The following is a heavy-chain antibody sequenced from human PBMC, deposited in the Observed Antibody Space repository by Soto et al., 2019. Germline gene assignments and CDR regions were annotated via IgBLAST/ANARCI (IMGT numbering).Heavy chain of an antibody. Sequence: PSETLSLTCTVSGGSISSSSYYWGWIRQPPGKGLEWIGSIYYSGSTYYNPSLKSRVTISVDTSKNQFSLKLSSVTAADTAVYYCQRIFGVVIGGQSDYWGQGTLVTVSS. J-gene: IGHJ4*02. CDR1: GGSISSSSYY. CDR2: IYYSGST. D-gene: IGHD3-3*01. CDR3: QRIFGVVIGGQSDY. V-gene: IGHV4-39*01.